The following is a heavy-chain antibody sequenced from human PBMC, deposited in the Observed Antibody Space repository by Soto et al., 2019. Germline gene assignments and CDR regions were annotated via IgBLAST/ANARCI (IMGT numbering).Heavy chain of an antibody. J-gene: IGHJ4*02. Sequence: GASVKVSCKASGYTFTSYGISWVRQAPGQGLAWMGWISGYNGDTNYAQKFQGRVTLTTDTSTSTAYLEVMTLRSEDTAVYYCAREGSYHDFDYWGLGTLVTVSS. V-gene: IGHV1-18*01. CDR3: AREGSYHDFDY. CDR2: ISGYNGDT. CDR1: GYTFTSYG. D-gene: IGHD3-16*02.